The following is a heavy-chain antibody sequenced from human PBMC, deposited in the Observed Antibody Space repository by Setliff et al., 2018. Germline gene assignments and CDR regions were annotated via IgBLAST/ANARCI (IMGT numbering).Heavy chain of an antibody. Sequence: GGSLRLSCAASGFTFSNYAMSWVRQAPGKGLEWVSSISGTGGSTYYSDSVRGRFTISRDNSKSTLYLQMNSLRAEDTALYYCAKVLGGYSYGFCDYWGQGTLVTVSS. CDR1: GFTFSNYA. J-gene: IGHJ4*02. CDR3: AKVLGGYSYGFCDY. V-gene: IGHV3-23*01. CDR2: ISGTGGST. D-gene: IGHD5-18*01.